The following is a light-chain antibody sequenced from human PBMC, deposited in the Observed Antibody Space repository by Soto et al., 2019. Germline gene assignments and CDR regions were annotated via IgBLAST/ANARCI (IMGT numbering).Light chain of an antibody. J-gene: IGLJ2*01. CDR3: GTWDNSLSAGA. Sequence: QAVLTQRPSVSAAPGQKVTISCSGSSSNIGNNYVSWYQQLPGTAPKILIYDNNKRPSGIPDRCSGSKSGTSATLDITGLQTGDEADYYCGTWDNSLSAGAFGGGTKLTVL. V-gene: IGLV1-51*01. CDR2: DNN. CDR1: SSNIGNNY.